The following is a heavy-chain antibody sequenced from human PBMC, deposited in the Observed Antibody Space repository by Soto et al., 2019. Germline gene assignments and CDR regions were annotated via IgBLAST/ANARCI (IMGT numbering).Heavy chain of an antibody. CDR2: IIPIFGTA. CDR3: ARDHIAVASTYNWFDP. CDR1: GGTFSSYA. D-gene: IGHD6-19*01. V-gene: IGHV1-69*13. J-gene: IGHJ5*02. Sequence: GASVKVSCKASGGTFSSYAISWVRQAPGQGLEWMGGIIPIFGTANYAQKFQGRVTITADESTSTAYMELSSLRSEDTAVYYCARDHIAVASTYNWFDPWGQGTLVTVSS.